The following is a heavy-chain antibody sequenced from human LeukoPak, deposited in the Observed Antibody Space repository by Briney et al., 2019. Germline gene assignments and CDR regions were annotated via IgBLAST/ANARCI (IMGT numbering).Heavy chain of an antibody. CDR3: ARGADYHEIGYNWFDP. Sequence: GGSLRLSCAASGFTFSDYYMNWVRQAPGKGLEWVSSISSSSSYIYYADSVKGRFTISRDNAKNSLYLQMNSLRAEDTAVYYCARGADYHEIGYNWFDPWGQGTLVTVSS. CDR1: GFTFSDYY. J-gene: IGHJ5*02. CDR2: ISSSSSYI. V-gene: IGHV3-21*01. D-gene: IGHD4-11*01.